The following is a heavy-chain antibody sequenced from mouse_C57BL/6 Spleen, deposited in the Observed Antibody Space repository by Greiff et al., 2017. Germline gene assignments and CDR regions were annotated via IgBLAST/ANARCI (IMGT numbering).Heavy chain of an antibody. V-gene: IGHV1-26*01. Sequence: EVQLQQSGPELVKPGASVKISCKASGYTFTDYYMNWVKQSHGKSLEWIGDINPNNGGTSYNQKFKGKATLTVDKSSSTAYMELRSLTSEDSAVYYCARVTTGVAPEVWGTGTTVTVSS. CDR3: ARVTTGVAPEV. CDR1: GYTFTDYY. D-gene: IGHD1-1*01. CDR2: INPNNGGT. J-gene: IGHJ1*03.